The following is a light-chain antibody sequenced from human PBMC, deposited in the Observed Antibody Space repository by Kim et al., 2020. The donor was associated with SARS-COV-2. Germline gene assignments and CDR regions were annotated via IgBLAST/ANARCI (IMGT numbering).Light chain of an antibody. Sequence: VAMGQTDRITCQRDSVRSYYASWYQQKPGRAPVLVLYGKNNRPSGIPGRLSGSSSGSTASLTITGAQAEDGADYYCNSRDSSGNYVFGTGTKVTVL. J-gene: IGLJ1*01. CDR1: SVRSYY. CDR3: NSRDSSGNYV. CDR2: GKN. V-gene: IGLV3-19*01.